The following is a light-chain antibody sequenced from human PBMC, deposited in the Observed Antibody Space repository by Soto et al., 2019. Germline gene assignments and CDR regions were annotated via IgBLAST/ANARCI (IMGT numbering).Light chain of an antibody. CDR2: DAS. Sequence: IQMTQSPSTLSASVGDRVTITCRASQTISNWLAWYQQKPGKAPKLLIYDASSLESGVPSRFSGSGSGTEFTLTISSLQPDDFATYYCQQYEGTFGQGTKVDIK. CDR1: QTISNW. V-gene: IGKV1-5*01. CDR3: QQYEGT. J-gene: IGKJ1*01.